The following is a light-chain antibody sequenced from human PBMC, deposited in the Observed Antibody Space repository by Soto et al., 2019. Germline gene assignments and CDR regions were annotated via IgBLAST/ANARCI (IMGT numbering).Light chain of an antibody. J-gene: IGKJ4*01. Sequence: EVVLTQSPATLSLSPGEGATLSCRASQSIGNYLAWYQQKPGQAPRLLIYDASNRATGIPARFSGSGSGTDFTLAISSLEPEDFAVYYCQQRSNWPPVTFGGGTKVDIK. CDR2: DAS. CDR1: QSIGNY. V-gene: IGKV3-11*01. CDR3: QQRSNWPPVT.